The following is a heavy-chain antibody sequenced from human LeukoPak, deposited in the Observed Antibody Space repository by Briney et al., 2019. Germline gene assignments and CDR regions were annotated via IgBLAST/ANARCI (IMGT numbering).Heavy chain of an antibody. D-gene: IGHD3-16*02. CDR1: GGSISSGDYY. Sequence: PSETLSLTXTVSGGSISSGDYYWSWVRQPPGKGLEWIGYIYYSGSTYYNPSLKSRVTKSVDTSKNQFSLKLSSVTAADTAVYYCARLMITFGGVIAPFDYWGQGTLVTVSS. J-gene: IGHJ4*02. V-gene: IGHV4-30-4*08. CDR3: ARLMITFGGVIAPFDY. CDR2: IYYSGST.